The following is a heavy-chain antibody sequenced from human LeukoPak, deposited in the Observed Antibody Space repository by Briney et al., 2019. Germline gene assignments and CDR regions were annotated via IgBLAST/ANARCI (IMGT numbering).Heavy chain of an antibody. CDR1: GGTFSSYA. V-gene: IGHV1-69*01. Sequence: ASVKVSCKASGGTFSSYAISWVRQAPGQGLEWMGGIIPIFGTANYAQKFQGRVTITADESTSAAYMELSSLRSEDTAVCYCASQLGGEEELVAYYMDVWGKGTTVTVSS. CDR3: ASQLGGEEELVAYYMDV. J-gene: IGHJ6*03. CDR2: IIPIFGTA. D-gene: IGHD2-8*02.